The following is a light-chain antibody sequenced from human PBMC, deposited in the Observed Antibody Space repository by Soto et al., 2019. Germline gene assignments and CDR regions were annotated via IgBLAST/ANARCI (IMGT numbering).Light chain of an antibody. CDR3: SSHGGANNFYV. Sequence: QSALTQPPSASGSPGQSVTISCTGTSSDIGAYNYVSWYQQHPGKIPKLIIHEVTKRPSGVPDRFSASKSGNTASLTVSGLQAEDEADYYCSSHGGANNFYVFGTGTKLTVL. V-gene: IGLV2-8*01. CDR1: SSDIGAYNY. J-gene: IGLJ1*01. CDR2: EVT.